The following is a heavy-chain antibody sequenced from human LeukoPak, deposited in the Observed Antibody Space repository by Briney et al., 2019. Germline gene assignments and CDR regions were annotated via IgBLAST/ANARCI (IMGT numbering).Heavy chain of an antibody. J-gene: IGHJ4*02. D-gene: IGHD4-17*01. CDR3: TREYYGDPNYDY. Sequence: GGSLRLSCAASGFTFSSYWMSWVGQAPGKGVEWVANIKQGGSEKYYVDSVKGRFTISRDNAKNSLYLQMNSLRAEDTAVYYCTREYYGDPNYDYWGQGTLVTVSS. CDR1: GFTFSSYW. V-gene: IGHV3-7*03. CDR2: IKQGGSEK.